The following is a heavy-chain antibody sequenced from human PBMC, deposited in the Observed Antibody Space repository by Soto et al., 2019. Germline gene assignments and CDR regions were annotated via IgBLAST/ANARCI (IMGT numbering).Heavy chain of an antibody. CDR3: ASGPFYDFWSGGGYYYYGMDV. CDR1: GGTFSSYA. V-gene: IGHV1-69*06. D-gene: IGHD3-3*01. Sequence: SVKVSFKASGGTFSSYAISWLRQAPGQGLEWMGGIIPIFGTANYAQKFQGRVTITADKSTSTAYMELSSLRSEDTAVYYCASGPFYDFWSGGGYYYYGMDVWGQGTTVTVSS. CDR2: IIPIFGTA. J-gene: IGHJ6*02.